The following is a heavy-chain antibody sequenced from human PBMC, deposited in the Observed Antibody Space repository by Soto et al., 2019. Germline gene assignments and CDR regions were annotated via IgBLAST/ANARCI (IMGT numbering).Heavy chain of an antibody. V-gene: IGHV3-53*01. CDR2: IYSGGST. Sequence: GSLRLSCAASGFTVSSNYMSWVRQAPGKGLEWVSVIYSGGSTYYADSVKGRFTISRDNSKNTLYLQMNSLRAEDTAVYYCARGTPYNWNYYYYYGMDVWGQGTTVTVSS. CDR3: ARGTPYNWNYYYYYGMDV. J-gene: IGHJ6*02. CDR1: GFTVSSNY. D-gene: IGHD1-20*01.